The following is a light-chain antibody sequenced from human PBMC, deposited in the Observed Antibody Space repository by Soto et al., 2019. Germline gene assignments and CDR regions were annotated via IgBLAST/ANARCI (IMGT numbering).Light chain of an antibody. CDR2: DAS. J-gene: IGKJ2*01. CDR3: QQYNSYNPYT. Sequence: DIPMTQSPSTLSASLGDRVTITCRASHSISSWLAWYQQKPGQAPRLLIYDASSLESGVPSRFSGSGSGTEFTLTIASLQPDDFATYYCQQYNSYNPYTFGQGTKLEIK. CDR1: HSISSW. V-gene: IGKV1-5*01.